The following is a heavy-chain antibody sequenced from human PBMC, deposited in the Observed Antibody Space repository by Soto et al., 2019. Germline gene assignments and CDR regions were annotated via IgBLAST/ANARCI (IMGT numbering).Heavy chain of an antibody. CDR2: ISDSGGST. V-gene: IGHV3-23*01. CDR3: ARAGQRYYFDF. CDR1: GFTFRNHG. J-gene: IGHJ4*02. Sequence: GGSLRLSCTASGFTFRNHGMSWVRQAPGKGPEWLAIISDSGGSTYYADSVKGRLSISRDNSKNTLFLQMNSLRAEDTAIYYCARAGQRYYFDFWGQGTLVTVSS. D-gene: IGHD3-16*01.